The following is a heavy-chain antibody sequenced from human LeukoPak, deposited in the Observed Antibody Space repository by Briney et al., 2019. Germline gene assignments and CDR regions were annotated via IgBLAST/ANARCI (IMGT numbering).Heavy chain of an antibody. CDR1: GYTLTELS. CDR3: ATDLRQLVVFDY. D-gene: IGHD6-6*01. V-gene: IGHV1-24*01. J-gene: IGHJ4*02. CDR2: FDPEDGET. Sequence: ASVKVSCKVSGYTLTELSMHWVRPAPGKGLEWMGGFDPEDGETIYAQKFQGRVTMTEDTSTDTAYMELSSLSSEDTAVYYCATDLRQLVVFDYWGQGTLVTVSS.